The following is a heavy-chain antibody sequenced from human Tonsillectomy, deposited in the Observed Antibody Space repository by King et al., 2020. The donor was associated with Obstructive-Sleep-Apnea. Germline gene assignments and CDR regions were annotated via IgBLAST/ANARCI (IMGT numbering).Heavy chain of an antibody. Sequence: VQLVESGGGLVQPGGSLRLSCAASGITFSIYSMNWVRQAPGKGLEWGSYISSSTSTIYYADSVKGRFTISRDNAKNSLYLQMNSLRAEDTAVYYCATGGPDAFDFWGRGTMVTVSS. J-gene: IGHJ3*01. CDR3: ATGGPDAFDF. CDR2: ISSSTSTI. CDR1: GITFSIYS. V-gene: IGHV3-48*04. D-gene: IGHD3-16*01.